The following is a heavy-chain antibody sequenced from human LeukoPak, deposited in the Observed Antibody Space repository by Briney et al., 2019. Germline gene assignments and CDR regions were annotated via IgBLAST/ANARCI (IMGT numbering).Heavy chain of an antibody. CDR3: ATYKAGDINWFDP. J-gene: IGHJ5*02. V-gene: IGHV4-31*03. Sequence: PSQTLSPTCTVSGGSISTGGYSWSWIRQRPGKGLQWIGYIYYNWTTQYNPSLRSRLGISMDMSKNQFSLKLRSVTAADTAIYYCATYKAGDINWFDPWGQGILVTVSS. CDR1: GGSISTGGYS. D-gene: IGHD2-21*01. CDR2: IYYNWTT.